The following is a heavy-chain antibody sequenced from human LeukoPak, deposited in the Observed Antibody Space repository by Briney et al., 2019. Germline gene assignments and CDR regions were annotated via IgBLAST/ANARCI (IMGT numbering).Heavy chain of an antibody. CDR3: ADLGTTYYYDHSTY. CDR1: GFSFSNYA. J-gene: IGHJ4*02. V-gene: IGHV3-23*01. CDR2: INGFGSSP. D-gene: IGHD3-22*01. Sequence: GGSLRLSCVASGFSFSNYAMSWVRQAPGKGLEWVSGINGFGSSPYYADSVKGRFTISRDNSKNTLYLQMNSLRAEDTAVYYCADLGTTYYYDHSTYWGRGTLVTVSS.